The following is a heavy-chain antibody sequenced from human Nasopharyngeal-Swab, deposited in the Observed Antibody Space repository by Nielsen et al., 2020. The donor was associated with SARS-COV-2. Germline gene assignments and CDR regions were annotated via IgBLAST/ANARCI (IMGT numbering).Heavy chain of an antibody. CDR3: ARALTQSIAVDGTLRPVYYYYYYMDV. CDR2: ISSSGSTI. D-gene: IGHD6-19*01. CDR1: GFTFSSYE. V-gene: IGHV3-48*03. Sequence: GGSLRLSCVASGFTFSSYEMNWVRQAPGKGRERVSYISSSGSTIYYADSVKGRFTISRDNAKNSLYLQMKSMRAEDTAVYYCARALTQSIAVDGTLRPVYYYYYYMDVWGKGTTVTVSS. J-gene: IGHJ6*03.